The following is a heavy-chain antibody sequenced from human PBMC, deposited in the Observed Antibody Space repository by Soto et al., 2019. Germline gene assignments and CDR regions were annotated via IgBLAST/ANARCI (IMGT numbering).Heavy chain of an antibody. Sequence: KPSETLSLTCTVSGGSISSGGYYWSWIRQHPGKGLEWIGYIYYSGSTYYNPSLKSRVTISVDTSKNQFSLKLSSVTAADTAVYYCAREESSGWYFDYWGQGTLVTVSS. V-gene: IGHV4-31*03. CDR2: IYYSGST. CDR1: GGSISSGGYY. J-gene: IGHJ4*02. CDR3: AREESSGWYFDY. D-gene: IGHD6-19*01.